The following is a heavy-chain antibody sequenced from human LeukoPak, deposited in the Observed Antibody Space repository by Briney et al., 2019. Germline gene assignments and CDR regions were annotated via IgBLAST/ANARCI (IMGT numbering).Heavy chain of an antibody. CDR3: ARREWLVRRLDY. V-gene: IGHV1-3*01. D-gene: IGHD6-19*01. Sequence: ASVKVSCKASGYTFTSYAMHWVRQAPGQRPEWMGWINAGNGNTKYSQKFQGRVTITRDTSASTAYMELSSLRSEDTAVYYCARREWLVRRLDYWGQGTLVTVSS. CDR1: GYTFTSYA. CDR2: INAGNGNT. J-gene: IGHJ4*02.